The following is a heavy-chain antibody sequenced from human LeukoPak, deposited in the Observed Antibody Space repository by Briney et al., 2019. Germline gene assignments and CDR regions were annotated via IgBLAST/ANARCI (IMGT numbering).Heavy chain of an antibody. D-gene: IGHD3-16*01. Sequence: PGGSLRLSCAASGFTFSSYWMSWVRQAPGQGLEWVANINQDGSEKNYVDSVKGRFTISRDNARTSFYLQMNSLRAEDTAFYYCARSLWPEDNWGQGTLVTVSS. J-gene: IGHJ4*02. V-gene: IGHV3-7*03. CDR2: INQDGSEK. CDR1: GFTFSSYW. CDR3: ARSLWPEDN.